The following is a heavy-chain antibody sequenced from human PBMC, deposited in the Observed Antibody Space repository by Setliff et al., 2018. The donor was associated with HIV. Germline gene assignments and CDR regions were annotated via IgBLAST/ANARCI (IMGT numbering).Heavy chain of an antibody. V-gene: IGHV4-4*09. J-gene: IGHJ5*02. Sequence: ETLSLTCTVSGGSISSYCWNWIRQSPGRGLEWIGFIFSSGSTKYNPSLQSRVTMSIDTSKNQFSLKLTSVTAADTAVCYCARRIDNSGSFPDKNWFDTWGQGSLVTVSS. CDR3: ARRIDNSGSFPDKNWFDT. D-gene: IGHD3-10*01. CDR2: IFSSGST. CDR1: GGSISSYC.